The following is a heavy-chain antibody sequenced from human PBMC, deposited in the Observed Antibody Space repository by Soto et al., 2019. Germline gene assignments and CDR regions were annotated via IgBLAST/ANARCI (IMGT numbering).Heavy chain of an antibody. CDR2: ISGSGGST. V-gene: IGHV3-23*01. CDR3: AKGPTGMDAFDI. J-gene: IGHJ3*02. D-gene: IGHD1-1*01. CDR1: GFTFSSYA. Sequence: GGSLILSCAASGFTFSSYAMSWVRQAPGKGLEWVSAISGSGGSTYYADSVKGRFTISRDNSKNTLYLQMNSLRAEDTAVYYCAKGPTGMDAFDIWGQGTMVTVSS.